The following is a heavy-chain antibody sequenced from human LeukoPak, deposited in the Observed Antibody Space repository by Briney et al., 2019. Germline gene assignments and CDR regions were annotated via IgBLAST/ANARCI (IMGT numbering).Heavy chain of an antibody. CDR1: GYTSTSYA. J-gene: IGHJ4*02. CDR3: ATSYYYDSSGYYVAPYYFDY. Sequence: GASVKVSCKASGYTSTSYAMNWVRQAPGQGLEWMGWINTNTGNPTYAQGFTGRFVFSLDTSVSTAYLQISSLKAEDTAVYHCATSYYYDSSGYYVAPYYFDYWGQGTLVTVSS. D-gene: IGHD3-22*01. CDR2: INTNTGNP. V-gene: IGHV7-4-1*02.